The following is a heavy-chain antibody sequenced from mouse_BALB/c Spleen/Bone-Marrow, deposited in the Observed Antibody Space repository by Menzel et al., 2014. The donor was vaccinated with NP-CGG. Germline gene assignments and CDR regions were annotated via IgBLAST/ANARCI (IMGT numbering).Heavy chain of an antibody. CDR3: ARHDSAWFAY. Sequence: EVMLVESGGGLVKPGGSLKLSCAASGFTFSSYAMSWVRQTPEKRLEWVATISSGGSYTYHPDSVKGRFTISRDNAKNTLYLQMSSLRSEDTAMYYCARHDSAWFAYWGQGTLVTVSA. V-gene: IGHV5-9-3*01. D-gene: IGHD2-4*01. CDR2: ISSGGSYT. J-gene: IGHJ3*01. CDR1: GFTFSSYA.